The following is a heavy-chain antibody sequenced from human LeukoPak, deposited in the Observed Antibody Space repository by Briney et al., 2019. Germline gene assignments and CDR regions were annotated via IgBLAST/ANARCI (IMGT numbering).Heavy chain of an antibody. J-gene: IGHJ5*02. D-gene: IGHD6-13*01. CDR3: ARDLAGYSSSSSDP. V-gene: IGHV1-69*13. CDR2: IIPIFGTA. Sequence: ASVKVSCKASGGTFSSYAISWVQQAPGQGLEWMGGIIPIFGTANYAQKFQGRVTITADESTSTAYMELSSLRSEDTAVYYCARDLAGYSSSSSDPWGQGTLVTVSS. CDR1: GGTFSSYA.